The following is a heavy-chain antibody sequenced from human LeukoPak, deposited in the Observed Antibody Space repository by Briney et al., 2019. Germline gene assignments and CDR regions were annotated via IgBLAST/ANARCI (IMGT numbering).Heavy chain of an antibody. CDR1: GFTFSDYW. J-gene: IGHJ4*01. CDR3: ARDGTAPGLYFDL. CDR2: ISQNGGEK. V-gene: IGHV3-7*01. Sequence: GGSLRLSCAVSGFTFSDYWVNWVRQAPGKGLEWVASISQNGGEKSYVDSVKGRFTISRDNPKNSLYLQMSSLRAEDTGVYYCARDGTAPGLYFDLWGQGTLVTVSS. D-gene: IGHD6-13*01.